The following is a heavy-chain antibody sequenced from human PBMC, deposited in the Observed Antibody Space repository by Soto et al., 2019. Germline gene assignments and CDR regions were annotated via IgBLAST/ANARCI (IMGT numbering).Heavy chain of an antibody. CDR2: IYYSGST. Sequence: TLSLTCTVSGGCISSGCYYWSWTRQHPGKGLEWIGYIYYSGSTYYNPSLKSRVTISVDTSKNQFSLKLSSVTAADTAVYYCASSTPRGLTVVAHTTPDAFDIWGQRTMVTVSS. CDR1: GGCISSGCYY. V-gene: IGHV4-31*03. CDR3: ASSTPRGLTVVAHTTPDAFDI. D-gene: IGHD3-22*01. J-gene: IGHJ3*02.